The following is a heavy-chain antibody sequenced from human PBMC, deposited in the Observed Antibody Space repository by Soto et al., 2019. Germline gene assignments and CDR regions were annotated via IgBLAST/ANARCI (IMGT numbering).Heavy chain of an antibody. CDR2: ISAYNYNT. D-gene: IGHD2-15*01. Sequence: QVQLVQSGAEVKKPGASVKVSCKASGYTFTSYGLSWVRQAPGQGLEWMGRISAYNYNTNYAQKLQGRVTMTTDTSTSTASMELTSLRSDYTAVYYCARVVGALGPWFDPWGQGTLVTVSS. CDR1: GYTFTSYG. CDR3: ARVVGALGPWFDP. J-gene: IGHJ5*02. V-gene: IGHV1-18*01.